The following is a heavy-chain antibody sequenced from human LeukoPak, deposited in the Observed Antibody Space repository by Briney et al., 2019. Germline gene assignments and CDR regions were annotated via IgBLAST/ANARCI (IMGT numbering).Heavy chain of an antibody. V-gene: IGHV4-39*01. CDR2: IYYNGDT. CDR3: ARHQAGARYRFDY. D-gene: IGHD1-26*01. CDR1: GGSTSGGDYY. Sequence: SETLSLTCTVSGGSTSGGDYYWGWIRQAPGMGLEWIGSIYYNGDTYYNPSLKSRVTISIDTSKNYFSVRLSSMTAADMAVYYCARHQAGARYRFDYWGQGNLVTVSS. J-gene: IGHJ4*02.